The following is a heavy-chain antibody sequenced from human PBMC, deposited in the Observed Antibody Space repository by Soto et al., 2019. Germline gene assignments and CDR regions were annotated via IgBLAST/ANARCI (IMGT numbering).Heavy chain of an antibody. CDR2: ISSNGGTT. CDR1: GFTFSSYD. Sequence: GGSLRLSCVASGFTFSSYDMHWVRQAPGKGLEYVSSISSNGGTTYYGNSVKGRFTISRDNSKNTLYLQMGSLRAEDMGVYYCVRRVSGNYDYWGQGT. V-gene: IGHV3-64*01. J-gene: IGHJ4*02. D-gene: IGHD1-7*01. CDR3: VRRVSGNYDY.